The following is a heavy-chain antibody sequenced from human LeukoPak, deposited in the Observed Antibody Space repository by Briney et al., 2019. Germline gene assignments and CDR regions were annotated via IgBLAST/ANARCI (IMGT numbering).Heavy chain of an antibody. CDR3: ASRIGRYLYYFGMDV. J-gene: IGHJ6*02. CDR2: ISSSSSYI. V-gene: IGHV3-21*01. CDR1: GFTFSSYS. Sequence: PGGSRRLSCAASGFTFSSYSMNWVRQAPGKGLEWVSSISSSSSYIYYADSVKGRFTISRDNAKNSLYLQMNSLRAEDTAVYYCASRIGRYLYYFGMDVWGQGTTVTVSS. D-gene: IGHD1-26*01.